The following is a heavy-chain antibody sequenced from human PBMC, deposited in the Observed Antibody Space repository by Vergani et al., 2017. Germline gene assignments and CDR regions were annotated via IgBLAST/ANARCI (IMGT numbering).Heavy chain of an antibody. CDR2: INPNSGGT. CDR1: GYTFTGYY. V-gene: IGHV1-2*02. CDR3: ARPPIAAAGDNWFDP. D-gene: IGHD6-13*01. J-gene: IGHJ5*02. Sequence: QVQLVQSGAEVKKPGASVKVSCKASGYTFTGYYMHWVRQAPGQGLGWMGWINPNSGGTNYAQKFQGRVTMTRDTSISTAYMELSRLRSDDTAVYYCARPPIAAAGDNWFDPWGQGTLVTVSS.